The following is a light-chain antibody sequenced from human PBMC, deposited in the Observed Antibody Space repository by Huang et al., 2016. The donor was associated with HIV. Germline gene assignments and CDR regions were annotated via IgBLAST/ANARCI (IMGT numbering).Light chain of an antibody. CDR1: QSVGSK. Sequence: DTVMTQTPATLSVSPGARATLSCRASQSVGSKLAWCQQKPGQAPRLLIHVASTRATGIPARFSGSVSGTEFTLTISSLQSEDFAVYYCQQYNNWPYTFGQGTKLEIK. CDR2: VAS. V-gene: IGKV3-15*01. J-gene: IGKJ2*01. CDR3: QQYNNWPYT.